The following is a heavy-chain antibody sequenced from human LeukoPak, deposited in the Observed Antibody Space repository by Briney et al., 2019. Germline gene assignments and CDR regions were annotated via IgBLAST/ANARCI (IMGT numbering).Heavy chain of an antibody. J-gene: IGHJ4*02. D-gene: IGHD6-6*01. CDR1: GGSISSGSYY. Sequence: PSQTLSLTCTVSGGSISSGSYYWSWIRQPAGKGLEWIGRIYTSGSTNYNPSLKSQVSISVDTSKNQFSLKLSSVTAADTAVYYCARAASIAARATFDYWGQGTLVTVSS. V-gene: IGHV4-61*02. CDR3: ARAASIAARATFDY. CDR2: IYTSGST.